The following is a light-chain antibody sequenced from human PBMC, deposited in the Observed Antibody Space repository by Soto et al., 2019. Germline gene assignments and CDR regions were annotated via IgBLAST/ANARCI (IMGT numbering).Light chain of an antibody. CDR1: QSITSSY. Sequence: VLTQSPGTLSLSPGEKATLSCTARQSITSSYLAWYQQRPGQAPRLLIYGSANRATGIPDGFSGSWSGREFSLTISRLEPEDVAVYYCRHYVSSQWTFGQGTKVEI. CDR2: GSA. J-gene: IGKJ1*01. V-gene: IGKV3-20*01. CDR3: RHYVSSQWT.